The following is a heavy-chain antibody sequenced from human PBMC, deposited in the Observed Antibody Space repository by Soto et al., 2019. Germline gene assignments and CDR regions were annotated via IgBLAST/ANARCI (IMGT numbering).Heavy chain of an antibody. CDR3: ARETKFYGFWSGYYRFET. D-gene: IGHD3-3*01. J-gene: IGHJ5*02. V-gene: IGHV1-18*01. Sequence: QAQLMQSGPEVKNPGASVKVSCKASGYSFNSYGISWVRQAPGKGLEWMGWISASRGNTSYAQDLQGRPTMTTDTSTTTAYLELRSLTSDDPAVYYCARETKFYGFWSGYYRFETWGQGTLVSVSS. CDR1: GYSFNSYG. CDR2: ISASRGNT.